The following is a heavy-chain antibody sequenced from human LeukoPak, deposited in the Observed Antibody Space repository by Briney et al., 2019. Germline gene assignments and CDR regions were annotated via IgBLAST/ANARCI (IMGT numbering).Heavy chain of an antibody. CDR2: MNPNSGET. D-gene: IGHD3-3*02. CDR1: GYTFTNSD. CDR3: ARGLPGTYLDWFDP. V-gene: IGHV1-8*01. Sequence: ASVKVSCKASGYTFTNSDINWVRQANGQGLEWMGWMNPNSGETGYAQKFQGRVSITRNTSISTAYMELSSLRYEDTAVYYCARGLPGTYLDWFDPWGQGTLVTVSS. J-gene: IGHJ5*02.